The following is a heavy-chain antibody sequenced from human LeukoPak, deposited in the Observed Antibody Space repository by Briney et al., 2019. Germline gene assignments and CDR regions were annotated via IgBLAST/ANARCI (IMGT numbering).Heavy chain of an antibody. Sequence: PSETLSLTCTVSGGSISSSSYYWGWIRQPPGKGLEWIGSIYYSGSTYYNPSLKSRVTISVDTTKNQFSLKLSSVTAADTAVYYCAATDTAMVHFNWFDPWGQGTLVTVSS. CDR2: IYYSGST. V-gene: IGHV4-39*01. CDR1: GGSISSSSYY. D-gene: IGHD5-18*01. CDR3: AATDTAMVHFNWFDP. J-gene: IGHJ5*02.